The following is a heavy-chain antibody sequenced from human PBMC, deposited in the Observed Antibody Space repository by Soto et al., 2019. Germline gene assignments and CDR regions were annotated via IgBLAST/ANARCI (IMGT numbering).Heavy chain of an antibody. Sequence: PGGSLGLSCAASVFPFSNSGMHWVRQSPGNGLEWVAVISYDGSNKYYVDSVKGRFAISRDNSKNTLYLQMNSLRAEDTAVYYCAKSGEEYRYGFYLYYFDYWGQGTPVTVSS. CDR2: ISYDGSNK. J-gene: IGHJ4*02. CDR3: AKSGEEYRYGFYLYYFDY. CDR1: VFPFSNSG. D-gene: IGHD3-16*02. V-gene: IGHV3-30*18.